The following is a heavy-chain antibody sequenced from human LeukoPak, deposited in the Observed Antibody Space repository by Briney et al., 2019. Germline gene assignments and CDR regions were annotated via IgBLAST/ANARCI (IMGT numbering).Heavy chain of an antibody. V-gene: IGHV6-1*01. CDR3: AREVIAVAGNFDY. CDR2: TYYNSNWYN. Sequence: SQTLSLTCAISGDSVSTNSVGWNWIRQSPSRGLEWLGRTYYNSNWYNHYAVSVKSRITINPDTSKNQFSLQLNSVTPEDTAVYYCAREVIAVAGNFDYWGQGTLVTVSS. J-gene: IGHJ4*02. CDR1: GDSVSTNSVG. D-gene: IGHD6-19*01.